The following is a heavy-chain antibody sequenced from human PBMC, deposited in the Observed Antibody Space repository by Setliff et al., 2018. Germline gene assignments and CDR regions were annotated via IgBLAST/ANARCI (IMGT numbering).Heavy chain of an antibody. CDR2: IYYSGST. CDR1: GGSISSSSYY. Sequence: SETLSLTCTVSGGSISSSSYYWGWIRQPPGKGLEWIGSIYYSGSTYYNPSLKSRVTISVDTSKNQFSLKLSSVTAADTAVYYCARRDGDFDYWGQGMLVTVSS. CDR3: ARRDGDFDY. J-gene: IGHJ4*02. D-gene: IGHD4-17*01. V-gene: IGHV4-39*01.